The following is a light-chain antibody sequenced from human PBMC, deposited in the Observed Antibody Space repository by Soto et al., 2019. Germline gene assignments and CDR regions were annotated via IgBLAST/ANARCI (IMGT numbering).Light chain of an antibody. CDR3: QQSYSTPHA. J-gene: IGKJ4*01. V-gene: IGKV1-39*01. CDR1: QSISSY. Sequence: DIQITQSPSPLAAPVRDRVTITCRPSQSISSYLNWYLLEPGKAPKLLIYTASSLQSGVPSRFSGSGSGTDFTVTISSLQPEDLATYYCQQSYSTPHAIGGGTKV. CDR2: TAS.